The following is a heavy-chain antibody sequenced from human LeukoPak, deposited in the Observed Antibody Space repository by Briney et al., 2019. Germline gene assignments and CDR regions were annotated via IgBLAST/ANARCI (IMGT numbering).Heavy chain of an antibody. D-gene: IGHD3-22*01. CDR3: ARRNGRYDSSGYYYFDY. Sequence: SETLSLTCTVSGGSISSHYWSWIRQPPGKGLEWIGYIYYSGSTNYNPSLKSRVTISVDTSKNQFSLKLSSVTAADTAVYYCARRNGRYDSSGYYYFDYWGQGTLVTVSS. V-gene: IGHV4-59*08. CDR2: IYYSGST. CDR1: GGSISSHY. J-gene: IGHJ4*02.